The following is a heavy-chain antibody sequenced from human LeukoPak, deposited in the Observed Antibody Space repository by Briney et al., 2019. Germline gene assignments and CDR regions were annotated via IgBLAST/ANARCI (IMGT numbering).Heavy chain of an antibody. V-gene: IGHV4-39*07. Sequence: PSETLSLTCTVSGGSIASAGYYWSWIRQPPGKGLEWIGGINHSGSTNYNPSLKSRVTISVDTSKNQFSLKLSSVTAADTAVYYCARGRRYYDSSVGERRLSLKRYYYYGMDVWGQGTTVTVSS. J-gene: IGHJ6*02. CDR1: GGSIASAGYY. CDR2: INHSGST. CDR3: ARGRRYYDSSVGERRLSLKRYYYYGMDV. D-gene: IGHD3-22*01.